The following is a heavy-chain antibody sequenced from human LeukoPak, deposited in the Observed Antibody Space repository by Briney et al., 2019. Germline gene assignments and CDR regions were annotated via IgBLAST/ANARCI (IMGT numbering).Heavy chain of an antibody. J-gene: IGHJ3*02. Sequence: HPGGSLRLSCVASGFTVSSNYMSWVRQAPGKGLEWVSVIYSGGSTYYADSVKGRFTISRHNSKNTLYLQMNSLRAEDTAVYYCASSSGWYGDAFDIWGQGTMVTVSS. CDR1: GFTVSSNY. V-gene: IGHV3-53*04. CDR3: ASSSGWYGDAFDI. D-gene: IGHD6-19*01. CDR2: IYSGGST.